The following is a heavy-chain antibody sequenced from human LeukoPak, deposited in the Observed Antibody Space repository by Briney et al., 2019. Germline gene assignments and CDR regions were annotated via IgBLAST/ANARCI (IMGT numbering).Heavy chain of an antibody. CDR1: GFTFSSYS. V-gene: IGHV3-21*01. J-gene: IGHJ3*02. CDR2: ISSSSSYI. D-gene: IGHD5/OR15-5a*01. CDR3: ARAKVSPGHDAFDI. Sequence: GGSLRLSCAASGFTFSSYSMNWVRQAPGKGLEWVSSISSSSSYIYYADSVKGRFTISRDNAKNSLYLQTNSLRAEDTAVYYCARAKVSPGHDAFDIWGQGTMVTVSS.